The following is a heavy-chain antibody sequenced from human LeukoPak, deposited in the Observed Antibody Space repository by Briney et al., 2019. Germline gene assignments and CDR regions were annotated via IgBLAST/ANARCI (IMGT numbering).Heavy chain of an antibody. CDR1: GYSFTSYW. Sequence: GESLKISCKGSGYSFTSYWIGWVRQTPGKGLEWMGITYPGDSDTRYSPSFQGQVTISADKSISTAYLQWSSLKASDTAMYYCARVGSGWYAPFVEYFDYWGQGTLVTVSS. V-gene: IGHV5-51*01. D-gene: IGHD6-19*01. J-gene: IGHJ4*02. CDR2: TYPGDSDT. CDR3: ARVGSGWYAPFVEYFDY.